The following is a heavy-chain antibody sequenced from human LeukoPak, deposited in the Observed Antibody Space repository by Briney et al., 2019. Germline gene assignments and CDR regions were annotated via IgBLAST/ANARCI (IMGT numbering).Heavy chain of an antibody. V-gene: IGHV4-59*01. CDR3: ARGVYIAAAQYGY. Sequence: SETLSLTCTVSGGSIRSYYWSWIRQPPGKGLEWSGYIYYSGTTNYNPSLKSRVTISVDTSKNQFSLKLSSVTAADTAVYYCARGVYIAAAQYGYWGQGTLVTVSS. CDR1: GGSIRSYY. D-gene: IGHD6-13*01. CDR2: IYYSGTT. J-gene: IGHJ4*02.